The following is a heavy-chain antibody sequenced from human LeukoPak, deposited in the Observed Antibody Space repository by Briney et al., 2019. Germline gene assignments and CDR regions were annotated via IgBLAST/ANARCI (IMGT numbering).Heavy chain of an antibody. Sequence: EASVKVSCKASGGTFSSYAISWVRQAPGQGLEWMGRIIPILGIANYAQKFQGRVTITADKSTSTAYMELSSLRSEDTAVYYCARDLKDIVVVPADIPFDYWGQGTLVTVSS. V-gene: IGHV1-69*04. J-gene: IGHJ4*02. CDR1: GGTFSSYA. D-gene: IGHD2-2*01. CDR3: ARDLKDIVVVPADIPFDY. CDR2: IIPILGIA.